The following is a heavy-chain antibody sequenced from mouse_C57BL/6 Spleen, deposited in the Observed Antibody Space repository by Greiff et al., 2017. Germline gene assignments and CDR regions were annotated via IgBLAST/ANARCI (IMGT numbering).Heavy chain of an antibody. Sequence: QVQLQESGAELVKPGASVKISCKASGYAFTSYWMNWVKQRPGKGLEWIGQIYPGDGDTNYNGKFKGKATLTADKSSSTAYMQLSSLTSEDAAVYFCAGSATAVVATAYFAYWGQGTTLTVSS. CDR1: GYAFTSYW. CDR3: AGSATAVVATAYFAY. CDR2: IYPGDGDT. D-gene: IGHD1-1*01. V-gene: IGHV1-80*01. J-gene: IGHJ2*01.